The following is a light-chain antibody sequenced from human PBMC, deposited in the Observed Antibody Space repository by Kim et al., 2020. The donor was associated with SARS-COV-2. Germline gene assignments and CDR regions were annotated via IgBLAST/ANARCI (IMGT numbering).Light chain of an antibody. CDR3: QQYNNWPLT. CDR1: QSINSN. Sequence: VSPGERATLSCRASQSINSNLAWYQQKPGQAPRLLIYGAFTRTTGIPARFSGSGSGTEFTLTISSLQSEDFAVYYCQQYNNWPLTFGGGTKVDIK. V-gene: IGKV3-15*01. CDR2: GAF. J-gene: IGKJ4*01.